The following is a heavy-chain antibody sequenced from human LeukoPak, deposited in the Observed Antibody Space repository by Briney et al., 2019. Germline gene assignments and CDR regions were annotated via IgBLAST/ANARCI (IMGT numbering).Heavy chain of an antibody. J-gene: IGHJ4*02. CDR2: ISPSGDRT. Sequence: GGSLRLSCAASGFTFSSHAMSWVRQAPGKGLEWVSFISPSGDRTSNADSVEGRFTISRDNTRNTLYLQMNSLRDEDTGVYYCAIMHGYYDGSGFWVQWGQGTLVTVSS. CDR3: AIMHGYYDGSGFWVQ. D-gene: IGHD3-22*01. V-gene: IGHV3-23*01. CDR1: GFTFSSHA.